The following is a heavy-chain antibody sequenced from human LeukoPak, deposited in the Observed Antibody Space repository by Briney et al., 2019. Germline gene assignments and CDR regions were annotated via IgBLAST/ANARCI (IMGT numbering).Heavy chain of an antibody. Sequence: RSGGSLRLSCAASGFTVSSNYMSWVRQAPGKGLEWVSVIYSGGSTYYADSVKGRFTISRDNSKNTLYLQMNSLRAEDTAVYYCAKVSSWIQLHDAFDIWGQGTMVTVSS. CDR2: IYSGGST. V-gene: IGHV3-66*01. CDR1: GFTVSSNY. CDR3: AKVSSWIQLHDAFDI. D-gene: IGHD5-18*01. J-gene: IGHJ3*02.